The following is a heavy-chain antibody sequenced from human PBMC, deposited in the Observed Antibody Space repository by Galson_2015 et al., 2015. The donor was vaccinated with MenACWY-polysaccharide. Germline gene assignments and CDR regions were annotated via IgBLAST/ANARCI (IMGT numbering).Heavy chain of an antibody. D-gene: IGHD2-2*01. Sequence: SLRLSCAASGFTFSSYAMSWVRQAPGKGLEWVSGISGSGGSTYYADSVKSRFTISRDNSKNTLYVQMNSLRAEDTAVYYCAKDQDLKGYCTSTSCKGAEYWGQGTLVTVYS. CDR2: ISGSGGST. CDR3: AKDQDLKGYCTSTSCKGAEY. J-gene: IGHJ4*02. V-gene: IGHV3-23*01. CDR1: GFTFSSYA.